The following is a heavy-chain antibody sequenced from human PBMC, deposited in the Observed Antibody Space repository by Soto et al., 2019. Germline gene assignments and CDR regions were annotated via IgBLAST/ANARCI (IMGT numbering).Heavy chain of an antibody. V-gene: IGHV3-23*01. Sequence: EVQLLESGGGLVQPGGSLRLSCAASGFTFSSYAMSWVRQTPGKGLEWVSAITGSGGSTYYADSVKGRFTISRDNSKNPLYLPMPTLGAEDTAVYYWATGSSTSRPYYFDYWGQGTLVTVSS. D-gene: IGHD2-2*01. CDR1: GFTFSSYA. CDR3: ATGSSTSRPYYFDY. CDR2: ITGSGGST. J-gene: IGHJ4*02.